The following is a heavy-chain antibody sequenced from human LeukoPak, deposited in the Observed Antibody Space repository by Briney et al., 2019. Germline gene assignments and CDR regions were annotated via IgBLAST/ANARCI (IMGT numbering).Heavy chain of an antibody. CDR1: GASFSTNY. V-gene: IGHV4-59*01. J-gene: IGHJ6*03. Sequence: SETLSLTCSVSGASFSTNYWSWIRQPPGRGLEWIWYVFDSGSTNYNPSLKSRVTISVDTSTKQFSLRLSSVTAADTAVYYCARLYQQSKWKCYYYYMDVWGKGTAVTVSS. CDR2: VFDSGST. D-gene: IGHD1-1*01. CDR3: ARLYQQSKWKCYYYYMDV.